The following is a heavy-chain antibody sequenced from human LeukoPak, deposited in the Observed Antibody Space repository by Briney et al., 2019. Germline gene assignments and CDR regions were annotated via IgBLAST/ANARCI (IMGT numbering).Heavy chain of an antibody. CDR2: VSSFSDTI. V-gene: IGHV3-48*04. Sequence: GGSLRLSCVASGFTFSSYSISWIRQAPGKGLEWVSFVSSFSDTIEYADSVKGRFTIARDNAENSLYLQMNSLRAEDTAVYYCAREEEYYGSGKGGFDYWGQGTLVTVSS. CDR3: AREEEYYGSGKGGFDY. J-gene: IGHJ4*02. D-gene: IGHD3-10*01. CDR1: GFTFSSYS.